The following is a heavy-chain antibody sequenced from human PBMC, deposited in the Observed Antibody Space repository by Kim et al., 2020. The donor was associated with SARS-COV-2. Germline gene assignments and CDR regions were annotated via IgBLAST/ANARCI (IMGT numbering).Heavy chain of an antibody. V-gene: IGHV3-33*05. J-gene: IGHJ6*02. D-gene: IGHD3-9*01. CDR1: GFTFRSYG. CDR3: ARDPTYYDILTGYYYPYYYYGMDV. CDR2: ISYDGSNK. Sequence: GGSLRLSCAASGFTFRSYGMHWVRQAPGKGLEWVAVISYDGSNKYYADSVKGRFTISRDNSKNTLYLQMNSLRAEDTAVYYCARDPTYYDILTGYYYPYYYYGMDVWRQGTTVTVSS.